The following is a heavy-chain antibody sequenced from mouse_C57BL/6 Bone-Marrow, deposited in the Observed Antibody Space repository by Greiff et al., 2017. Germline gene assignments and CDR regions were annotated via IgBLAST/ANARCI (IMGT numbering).Heavy chain of an antibody. CDR3: TRGDYYAVDY. Sequence: QVQLQQSGAELVRPGASVTLSCKASGYTFTDYEMHWVKQTPVHGLEWIGAIDPETGGTAYNQKFKGKAILTADKSSSTAYMELRSLTSEDSAVYYCTRGDYYAVDYWGQGTSVTGSS. V-gene: IGHV1-15*01. CDR2: IDPETGGT. J-gene: IGHJ4*01. CDR1: GYTFTDYE.